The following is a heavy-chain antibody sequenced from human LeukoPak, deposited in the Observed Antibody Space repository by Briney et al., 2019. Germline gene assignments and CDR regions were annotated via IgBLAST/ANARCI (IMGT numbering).Heavy chain of an antibody. V-gene: IGHV1-2*02. CDR2: IEPNSGDT. D-gene: IGHD2-15*01. CDR1: GYSFNVYY. CDR3: VTSGGLPSNTLSV. J-gene: IGHJ3*01. Sequence: ASLKVSCKGSGYSFNVYYMDWVRQATGQGLQWMGWIEPNSGDTVYAQKFQGRVTMTCDMSSTTAYMELTSLTSDDSAVYYCVTSGGLPSNTLSVWGQGTLLTVSS.